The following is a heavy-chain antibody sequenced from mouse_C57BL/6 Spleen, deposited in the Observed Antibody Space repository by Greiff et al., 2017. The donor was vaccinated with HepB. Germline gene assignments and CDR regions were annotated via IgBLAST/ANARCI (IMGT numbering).Heavy chain of an antibody. CDR3: ARDLPLFAY. CDR2: INPSSGYT. D-gene: IGHD2-1*01. J-gene: IGHJ3*01. Sequence: VQLQQSGAELARPGASVKMSCKASGYTFISYTMHWVKQRPGQGLEWIGYINPSSGYTKYNQKFKDKATLTADKSSSTAYMQLSSLTSEDSAVYYCARDLPLFAYWGQGTLVTVSA. CDR1: GYTFISYT. V-gene: IGHV1-4*01.